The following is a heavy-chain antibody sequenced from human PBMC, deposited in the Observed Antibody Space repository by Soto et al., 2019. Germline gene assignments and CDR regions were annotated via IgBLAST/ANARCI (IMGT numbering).Heavy chain of an antibody. CDR2: SNSNGDKT. CDR1: GFTFDDYG. Sequence: EVQLVESGGGVVWPGGSLRLSCAASGFTFDDYGMSWVRQVPGKGLEWVSGSNSNGDKTGYADSVKGRFTISRDNAKNSLYLQMNSLRVEDTALYHCAREYGSGSSPPWFDPWGQGTLVTVS. CDR3: AREYGSGSSPPWFDP. D-gene: IGHD3-10*01. V-gene: IGHV3-20*01. J-gene: IGHJ5*02.